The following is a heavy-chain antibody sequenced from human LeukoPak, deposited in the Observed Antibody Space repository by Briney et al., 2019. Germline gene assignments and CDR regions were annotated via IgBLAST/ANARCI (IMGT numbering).Heavy chain of an antibody. CDR2: VYATGST. CDR1: GGSISSGSYY. Sequence: PSETLSLTCTVSGGSISSGSYYWSWIRQPAGKGLEWIGRVYATGSTNYNPSLKSRLTMSVDTSKNLFSLKLNSVTAADTAVYYCATALGSWYPFDYWGQGILVTVSS. D-gene: IGHD6-13*01. J-gene: IGHJ4*02. V-gene: IGHV4-61*02. CDR3: ATALGSWYPFDY.